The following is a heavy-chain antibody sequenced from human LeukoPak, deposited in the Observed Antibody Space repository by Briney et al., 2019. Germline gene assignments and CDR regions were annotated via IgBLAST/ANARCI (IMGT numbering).Heavy chain of an antibody. D-gene: IGHD3-22*01. Sequence: ASVKVSCKASGYTFTNYDINWVRQATGQGPEWMGRMNPNSGKTGYAQKFQGRVTLTRNTSISTAYMELSSLRSEDTAVYYCARGVDSSSWYRFHYWGQGTLVTVSS. CDR2: MNPNSGKT. CDR1: GYTFTNYD. CDR3: ARGVDSSSWYRFHY. J-gene: IGHJ4*02. V-gene: IGHV1-8*03.